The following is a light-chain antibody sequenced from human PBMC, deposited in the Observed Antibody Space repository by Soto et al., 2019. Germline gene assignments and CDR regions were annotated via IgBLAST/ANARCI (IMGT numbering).Light chain of an antibody. V-gene: IGKV3-11*01. J-gene: IGKJ5*01. CDR2: DAS. Sequence: IVLTQSPATLSLSPVEIATLSCRASQSVSSYLAWYQQKPGQAPRLLIYDASNRATGIPARFSGSGSGTDFTLTISSREPEDSAVYYCHQRSNWPPDTFGQGTRLEIK. CDR1: QSVSSY. CDR3: HQRSNWPPDT.